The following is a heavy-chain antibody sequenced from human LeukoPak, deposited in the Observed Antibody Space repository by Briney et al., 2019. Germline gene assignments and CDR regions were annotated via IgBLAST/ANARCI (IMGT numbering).Heavy chain of an antibody. CDR3: ALLSNVVVTAIQYYFDY. CDR2: LYGDGNT. V-gene: IGHV3-53*05. D-gene: IGHD2-21*02. J-gene: IGHJ4*02. Sequence: GGSLRLSCAASGFTVSSDYMSWVRQAPGKGLEWVSVLYGDGNTYYADSVKGRFTISRDNSKNTLYLQMNSLRAEDTAVYYCALLSNVVVTAIQYYFDYWGQGTLVTVSS. CDR1: GFTVSSDY.